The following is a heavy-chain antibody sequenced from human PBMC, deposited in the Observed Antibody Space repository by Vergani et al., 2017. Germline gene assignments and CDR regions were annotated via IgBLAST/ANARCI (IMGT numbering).Heavy chain of an antibody. CDR1: GFTFSSYS. CDR3: AKDMRNPVMVRGVIHRPALSVSGAFDI. V-gene: IGHV3-21*01. CDR2: ISSSSSYI. J-gene: IGHJ3*02. Sequence: VQLVESGGGLVKPGGSLRLSCAASGFTFSSYSMNWVRQAPGKGLEWVSSISSSSSYIYYADSVKGRFTISRDNSKNTLYLQMNSLRAEDTAVYYCAKDMRNPVMVRGVIHRPALSVSGAFDIWGQGTMVTVSS. D-gene: IGHD3-10*01.